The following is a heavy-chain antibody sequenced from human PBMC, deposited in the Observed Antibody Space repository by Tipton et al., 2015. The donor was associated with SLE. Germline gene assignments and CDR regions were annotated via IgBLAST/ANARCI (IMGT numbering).Heavy chain of an antibody. CDR3: ARGRGVGGPSGELDDY. J-gene: IGHJ4*02. CDR2: INPNSGAT. V-gene: IGHV1-2*02. CDR1: GYTFTGYY. D-gene: IGHD1-1*01. Sequence: QVQLVQSGAEVKKPGASVEVSCKASGYTFTGYYMHWVRQAPGQGLEWMGCINPNSGATDYAQNFQGRVALTRDTSIGTAYIELSRLRSDDTAVYYCARGRGVGGPSGELDDYWGQGALVTVSS.